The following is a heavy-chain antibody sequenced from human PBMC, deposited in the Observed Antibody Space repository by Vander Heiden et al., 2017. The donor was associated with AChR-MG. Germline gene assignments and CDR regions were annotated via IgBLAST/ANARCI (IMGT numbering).Heavy chain of an antibody. CDR1: GGTFSSYA. V-gene: IGHV1-69*01. D-gene: IGHD2-15*01. J-gene: IGHJ6*02. CDR3: ARKSLDHCSGGSCYSSPPIYYYYYGMDV. CDR2: IIPIFGTA. Sequence: QVQLVQSGAEVKKPGSSVKVSCKASGGTFSSYAISWVRQARGRGLEWMGGIIPIFGTANYAQKFQGRVTITADESTSTAYMELSSLRSEDTAVYYCARKSLDHCSGGSCYSSPPIYYYYYGMDVWGQGTTVTVSS.